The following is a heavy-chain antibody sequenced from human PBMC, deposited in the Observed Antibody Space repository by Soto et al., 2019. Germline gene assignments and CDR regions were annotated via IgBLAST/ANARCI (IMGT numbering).Heavy chain of an antibody. CDR2: INPNSGGT. CDR1: GYTFTGYY. D-gene: IGHD3-22*01. Sequence: ASVKVSCKASGYTFTGYYMHWVRQAPGQGLEWMGWINPNSGGTNYAQKFQGRVTMTRDTSISTAYMELSRLRSDDTAVYYCARDLGYYYDSSVDYWGQGTLVTAPQ. CDR3: ARDLGYYYDSSVDY. J-gene: IGHJ4*02. V-gene: IGHV1-2*02.